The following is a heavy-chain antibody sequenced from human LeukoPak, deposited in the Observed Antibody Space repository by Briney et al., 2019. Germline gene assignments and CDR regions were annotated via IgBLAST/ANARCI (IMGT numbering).Heavy chain of an antibody. Sequence: SETLSLTCTVSGGSISSSDYYWGWVRQPPGKGLEWIGNIYYSGGSYSSPSLESRVTISSDTSKNQFSVKLTSVTAADTAVYYCVRVGYAYGPVGNWFDPWGQGVLVTVSS. D-gene: IGHD5-18*01. CDR1: GGSISSSDYY. CDR3: VRVGYAYGPVGNWFDP. J-gene: IGHJ5*02. CDR2: IYYSGGS. V-gene: IGHV4-39*01.